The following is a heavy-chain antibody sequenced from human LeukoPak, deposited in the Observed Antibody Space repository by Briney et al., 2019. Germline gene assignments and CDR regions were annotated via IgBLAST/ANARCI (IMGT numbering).Heavy chain of an antibody. CDR2: ISWNGGSI. CDR1: GFTFDDYA. J-gene: IGHJ5*02. V-gene: IGHV3-9*01. CDR3: AKGGGLTYYDILTGYYDGNWFDP. D-gene: IGHD3-9*01. Sequence: PGRSLRLSYAASGFTFDDYAMHGVRQAPGKGLEGVSGISWNGGSIVYADSVKGRFTISRDNDKNSLYLQMNSLRAEDTALYYCAKGGGLTYYDILTGYYDGNWFDPRGQGTLVSVSS.